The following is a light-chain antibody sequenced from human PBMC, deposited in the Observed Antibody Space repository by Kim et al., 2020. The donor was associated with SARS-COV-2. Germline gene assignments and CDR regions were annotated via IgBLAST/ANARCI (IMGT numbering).Light chain of an antibody. CDR2: GAS. CDR3: QQYHDWPPLT. V-gene: IGKV3D-15*01. CDR1: QSVTSN. J-gene: IGKJ4*01. Sequence: SPGDRATLSCRASQSVTSNVAWYQHKPGQAPRLLIYGASTRATGIPAKFSGSGSGTEFTLTISSLQSEDFAVYYCQQYHDWPPLTFGGGTKVDIK.